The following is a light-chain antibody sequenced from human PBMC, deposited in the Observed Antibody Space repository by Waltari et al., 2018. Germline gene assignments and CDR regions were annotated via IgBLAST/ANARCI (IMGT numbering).Light chain of an antibody. J-gene: IGLJ2*01. CDR2: DVR. CDR1: SSDVGGYDF. Sequence: QSALTQPASVSGSPGQSITISCTGTSSDVGGYDFVSWYQQHPGKVPQRIISDVRNRPSGVSNRFSGSKSGNTASLTISGLQADDEADYYCSAYTSTSTLIFGGGTKLTVL. CDR3: SAYTSTSTLI. V-gene: IGLV2-14*03.